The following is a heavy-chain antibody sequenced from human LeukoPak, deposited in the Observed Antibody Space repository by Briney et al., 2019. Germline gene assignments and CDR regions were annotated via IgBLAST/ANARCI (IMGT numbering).Heavy chain of an antibody. CDR1: GFTFSSYW. D-gene: IGHD2-15*01. V-gene: IGHV3-74*01. CDR2: INGDGSST. CDR3: AKAVTSIVVVSFDY. Sequence: GGSLRLSCAASGFTFSSYWMNWVRQAPGKALVWVSRINGDGSSTSYADSVKGRFTISRDNAKNTLYLQMNSLRAEDTAVYYCAKAVTSIVVVSFDYWGQGTLVTVSS. J-gene: IGHJ4*02.